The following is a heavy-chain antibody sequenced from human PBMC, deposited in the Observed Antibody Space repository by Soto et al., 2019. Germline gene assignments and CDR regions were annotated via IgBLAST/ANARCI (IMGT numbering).Heavy chain of an antibody. CDR3: ASGLDSWRLARNDAFDI. J-gene: IGHJ3*02. CDR2: IYSGGST. Sequence: QPGGSLRLSCAASGFTVCSNYMSWVRQAPGKGLEWVSVIYSGGSTYYADSVKGRFTISRHNSKNTLYLQMNSLRAEDTAVYYCASGLDSWRLARNDAFDIWGQGTMVTVSS. D-gene: IGHD6-19*01. V-gene: IGHV3-53*04. CDR1: GFTVCSNY.